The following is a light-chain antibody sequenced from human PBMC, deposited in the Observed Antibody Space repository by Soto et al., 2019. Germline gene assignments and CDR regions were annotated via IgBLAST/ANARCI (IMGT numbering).Light chain of an antibody. J-gene: IGLJ1*01. CDR3: SSYAGSNLYV. V-gene: IGLV2-8*01. CDR1: SSDVGAYNY. CDR2: EVS. Sequence: QSALTQPPSASGSPGQSVTISCTGTSSDVGAYNYVSWYQQHPGKAPKLMIYEVSKRPSGVPDHFSGSKSGNTASLTVSGLQAEDEADYYCSSYAGSNLYVFGTGTKVTVL.